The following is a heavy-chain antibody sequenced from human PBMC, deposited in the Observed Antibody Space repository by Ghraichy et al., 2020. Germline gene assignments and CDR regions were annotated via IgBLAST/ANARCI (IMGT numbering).Heavy chain of an antibody. CDR2: IYYSGST. V-gene: IGHV4-59*01. Sequence: SQTLSLTCTASGCFITSYYWSWIRQPPGKGLEWIGYIYYSGSTNYNPSLKSRVTISVDTSKNQLSLKLSSVTAADTAVYYCARGPTRYYYDYWGQGALVTVSS. CDR1: GCFITSYY. CDR3: ARGPTRYYYDY. J-gene: IGHJ4*02.